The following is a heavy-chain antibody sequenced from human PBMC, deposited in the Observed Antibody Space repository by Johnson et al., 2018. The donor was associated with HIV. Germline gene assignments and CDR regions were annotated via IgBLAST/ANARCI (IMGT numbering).Heavy chain of an antibody. V-gene: IGHV3-30*19. CDR3: ARRFFPGITVALDAFDI. CDR2: ISYDGSNK. J-gene: IGHJ3*02. D-gene: IGHD6-19*01. CDR1: GFTFSSYG. Sequence: QVQLVESGGGVVQPGGSLRLSCAASGFTFSSYGMHWVRQAPGKGLEWVAVISYDGSNKYYADSVKGRFTISRDNSKNTLYLQMNSLRAEDTAVYYCARRFFPGITVALDAFDIWGQGTMVTVS.